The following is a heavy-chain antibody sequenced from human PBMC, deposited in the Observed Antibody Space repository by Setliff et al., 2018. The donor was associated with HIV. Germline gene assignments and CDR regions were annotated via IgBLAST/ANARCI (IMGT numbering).Heavy chain of an antibody. V-gene: IGHV1-2*02. D-gene: IGHD2-21*02. Sequence: GASVKVSCKASAYTFTAYYIHWVRQAPGQGLEWMGWINPNSGGTNYAQKFQGRVTMTRDTSISTAYMEPSRLRSDDTAVYYCARGQYCGGDCYSVWGQGTLVTVSS. CDR3: ARGQYCGGDCYSV. CDR2: INPNSGGT. CDR1: AYTFTAYY. J-gene: IGHJ4*02.